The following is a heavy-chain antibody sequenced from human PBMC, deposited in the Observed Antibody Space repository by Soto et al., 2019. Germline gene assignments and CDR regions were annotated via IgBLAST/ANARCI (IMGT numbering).Heavy chain of an antibody. J-gene: IGHJ4*02. CDR3: ARCTSGYGDYDY. D-gene: IGHD4-17*01. CDR2: IYYSGST. V-gene: IGHV4-39*01. Sequence: SETLSLTCTVSGGSISSSSYYWGWIRQPPGKGLEWIGNIYYSGSTYYTPSLKSRVTISVDTSKNQFSLKLSSVTAADTAVYYCARCTSGYGDYDYWGQGTLVTVSS. CDR1: GGSISSSSYY.